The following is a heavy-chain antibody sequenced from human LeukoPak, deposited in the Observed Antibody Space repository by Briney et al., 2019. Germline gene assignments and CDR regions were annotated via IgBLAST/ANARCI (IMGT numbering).Heavy chain of an antibody. CDR3: ARHSIQSSGIL. D-gene: IGHD5-18*01. J-gene: IGHJ4*02. CDR2: IYYSGST. CDR1: GGSISSYY. Sequence: PSETLSLTCTVSGGSISSYYWSWIRQPPGKGLEWIGYIYYSGSTNYNPSLKSRVTISVDTSKNQFSLKLSSVTAADTAVYYCARHSIQSSGILWGQGTLVTVSS. V-gene: IGHV4-59*08.